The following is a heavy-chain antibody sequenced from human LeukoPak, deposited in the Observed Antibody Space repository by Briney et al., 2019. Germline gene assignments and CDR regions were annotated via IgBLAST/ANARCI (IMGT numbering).Heavy chain of an antibody. V-gene: IGHV3-66*01. Sequence: GGSLRLSCAVSGFTVSSNYMSWVRQALGKGLEWVSTIYAGGTTYYADSVKGRFTISRDNSKNILYLQMNSLRAEDTALYYCARVGYTDTWYSSPPFDYWGQGTLVTVSS. CDR1: GFTVSSNY. CDR2: IYAGGTT. D-gene: IGHD2-15*01. J-gene: IGHJ4*02. CDR3: ARVGYTDTWYSSPPFDY.